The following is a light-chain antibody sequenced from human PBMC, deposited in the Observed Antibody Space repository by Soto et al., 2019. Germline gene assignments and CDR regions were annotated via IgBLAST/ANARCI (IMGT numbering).Light chain of an antibody. V-gene: IGKV1-5*03. CDR3: QQYGSPPRT. J-gene: IGKJ4*02. CDR2: KAS. CDR1: QTISRW. Sequence: DIHLTHSPHPLSGSVGERVTITCRASQTISRWFAWYQQKPGKAPKLLIYKASTLKSGVPSRFSGSGSGTDFTLTISRLEPEDFAVYYCQQYGSPPRTFGRGTKVDI.